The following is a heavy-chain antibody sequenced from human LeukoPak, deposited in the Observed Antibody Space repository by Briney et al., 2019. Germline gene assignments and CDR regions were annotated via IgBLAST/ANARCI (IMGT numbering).Heavy chain of an antibody. CDR2: INHSGST. Sequence: PSETLSLTCAVYGGSFSGYYWSWIRQPPGKGLEWIGEINHSGSTNYNPSLKRRVTISVDTSKNQFSLKLSSVTAADTAVYYCAGDGSSWDYDYWGQGTLVTVSS. D-gene: IGHD2-2*01. CDR1: GGSFSGYY. V-gene: IGHV4-34*01. J-gene: IGHJ4*02. CDR3: AGDGSSWDYDY.